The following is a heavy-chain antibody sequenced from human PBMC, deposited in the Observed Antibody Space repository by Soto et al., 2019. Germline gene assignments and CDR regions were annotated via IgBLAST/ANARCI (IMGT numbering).Heavy chain of an antibody. J-gene: IGHJ6*02. V-gene: IGHV1-18*01. CDR3: AGVLVGGGYSSSWYLIGDYCYYYGMDV. Sequence: QVQLVQSGAEVKKPGASVKVSCKASGYTFTSYGISWVRQAPGQGLEWMGWISAYNGNTNYAQTLQGRVTMTTDTSTSTAYMELRSLRSDDTAVYYCAGVLVGGGYSSSWYLIGDYCYYYGMDVWGQGATVPVSS. CDR1: GYTFTSYG. D-gene: IGHD6-13*01. CDR2: ISAYNGNT.